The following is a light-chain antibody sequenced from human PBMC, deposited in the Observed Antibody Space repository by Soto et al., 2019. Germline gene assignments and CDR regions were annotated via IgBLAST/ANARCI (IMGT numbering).Light chain of an antibody. V-gene: IGLV2-14*01. CDR2: DVT. CDR1: SSDVGGFEY. CDR3: GSITRSSTSV. J-gene: IGLJ1*01. Sequence: QSALSQPASVSGSPGQSITISCTGTSSDVGGFEYVSWYQHQPGKAPKLIIYDVTKRPSGVSNRFSGSKSGNTASLTISGIQAEDEGDYYCGSITRSSTSVFGTGKKVIV.